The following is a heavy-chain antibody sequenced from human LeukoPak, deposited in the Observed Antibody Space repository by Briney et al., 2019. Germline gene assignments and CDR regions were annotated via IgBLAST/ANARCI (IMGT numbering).Heavy chain of an antibody. CDR1: GGSISSSSYY. J-gene: IGHJ4*02. Sequence: SETLSLTCTVSGGSISSSSYYWGWIRQPPGKGLEWIGSIYYSGSTYYNPSLKSRVTISVDTSKNQFSLKLNSMTAADTAVYYCTAQGGWYIDYWGQGTLVTVSS. D-gene: IGHD6-19*01. CDR3: TAQGGWYIDY. V-gene: IGHV4-39*07. CDR2: IYYSGST.